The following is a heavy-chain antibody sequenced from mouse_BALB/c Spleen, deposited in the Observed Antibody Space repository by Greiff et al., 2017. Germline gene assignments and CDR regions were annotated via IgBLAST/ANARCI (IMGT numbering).Heavy chain of an antibody. V-gene: IGHV3-2*02. CDR3: ARSTGGD. CDR2: ISYSGST. J-gene: IGHJ3*01. Sequence: EVKLQESGPGLVKPSQSLSLTCTVTGYSITSDYAWNWIRQFPGNKLEWMGYISYSGSTSYNPSLKSRISITRDTSKNQFFLQLNSVTTEDTATYYCARSTGGDWGQGTLVTVSA. CDR1: GYSITSDYA. D-gene: IGHD4-1*02.